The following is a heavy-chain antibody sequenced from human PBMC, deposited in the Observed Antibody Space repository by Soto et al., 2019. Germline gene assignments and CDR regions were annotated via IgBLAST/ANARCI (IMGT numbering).Heavy chain of an antibody. Sequence: ASVKVSCKASGYTFTSYAMHWVRQAPGQRLEWMGWFNAGNGNTKYSQKFQGRVTITRDTSASTAYMELSSLRSEDTAVYCCARGALRYYDSSGYWGQGTLVTVSS. CDR2: FNAGNGNT. J-gene: IGHJ4*02. D-gene: IGHD3-22*01. CDR1: GYTFTSYA. V-gene: IGHV1-3*01. CDR3: ARGALRYYDSSGY.